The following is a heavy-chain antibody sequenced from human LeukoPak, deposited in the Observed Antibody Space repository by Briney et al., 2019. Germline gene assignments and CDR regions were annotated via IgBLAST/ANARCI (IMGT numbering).Heavy chain of an antibody. J-gene: IGHJ4*02. V-gene: IGHV1-18*01. Sequence: ASVKVSCKASGYTSTSYGISWVRQAPGQGLEWMGWISAYNGNANYAQKFQGRVTITADESTSTAYMELSSLRSEDTAVYYCARGSYGYVYNYWGQGTLVTVSS. CDR1: GYTSTSYG. D-gene: IGHD5-18*01. CDR2: ISAYNGNA. CDR3: ARGSYGYVYNY.